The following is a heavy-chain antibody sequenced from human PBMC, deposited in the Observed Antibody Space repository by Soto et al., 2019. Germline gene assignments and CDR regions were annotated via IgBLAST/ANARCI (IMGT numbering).Heavy chain of an antibody. CDR1: GYTFTSYG. D-gene: IGHD2-21*02. CDR2: INAHNGNT. V-gene: IGHV1-18*01. Sequence: ASVKVSCKASGYTFTSYGISWVRQAPGQGLEWMGWINAHNGNTKYAQKFQGRVTITRDTSASTAYMELSSLRSEDTAVYYCARSIVVVTALDYWGQGTLVTSPQ. CDR3: ARSIVVVTALDY. J-gene: IGHJ4*02.